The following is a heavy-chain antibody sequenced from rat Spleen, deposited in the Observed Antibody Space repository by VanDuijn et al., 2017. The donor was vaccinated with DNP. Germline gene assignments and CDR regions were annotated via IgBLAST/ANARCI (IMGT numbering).Heavy chain of an antibody. CDR3: ASWAPIAPISTSNY. D-gene: IGHD1-2*01. V-gene: IGHV5-58*01. Sequence: EVQLVETGGGLVQPGRSLKLSCVASGFTFSNSWMYWIRQAPGKGLEWIGSINDDGGTTYYRDSVKGRFTISRDNAQNTVYLQMNSLRSEDTATYFCASWAPIAPISTSNYWGQGVMVTVSS. J-gene: IGHJ2*01. CDR2: INDDGGTT. CDR1: GFTFSNSW.